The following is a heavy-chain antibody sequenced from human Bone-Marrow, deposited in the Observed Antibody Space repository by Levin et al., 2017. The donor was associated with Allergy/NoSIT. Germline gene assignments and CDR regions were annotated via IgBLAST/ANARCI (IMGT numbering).Heavy chain of an antibody. CDR1: GYTLTELS. V-gene: IGHV1-24*01. Sequence: ASVKVSCKVSGYTLTELSMHWVRQAPGKGLEWMGGFDPVQGETFYAQNFQGRVTMTEDTSTDTAYLELRSLRSEDTAVYYCATDLVNWNDEGLDYWGQGTLVTVSS. CDR3: ATDLVNWNDEGLDY. J-gene: IGHJ4*02. D-gene: IGHD1-1*01. CDR2: FDPVQGET.